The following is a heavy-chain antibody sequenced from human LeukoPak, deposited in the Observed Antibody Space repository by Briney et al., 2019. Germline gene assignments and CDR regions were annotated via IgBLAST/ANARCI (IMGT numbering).Heavy chain of an antibody. CDR2: IYWNDDK. V-gene: IGHV2-5*01. CDR3: AHRRRYYDSSGYYYVFFDY. J-gene: IGHJ4*02. Sequence: SGPTLVKPTQTLTLTCTFSGFSLGTRGVGVGWIRQPPGKALEWLSLIYWNDDKRYSPSLKSRLTITKDTSKNQVVLTMTNMDPVDTATYYCAHRRRYYDSSGYYYVFFDYWGQGTLVTVSS. CDR1: GFSLGTRGVG. D-gene: IGHD3-22*01.